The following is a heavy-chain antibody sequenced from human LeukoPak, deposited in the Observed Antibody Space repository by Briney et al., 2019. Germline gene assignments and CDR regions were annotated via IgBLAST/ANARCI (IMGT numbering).Heavy chain of an antibody. CDR1: GGSISSGNYY. CDR3: ARDLDYPPYNWFDP. CDR2: IYTSGNT. Sequence: PSETLSHTCTVSGGSISSGNYYWSWIRQPAGKGLEWIGRIYTSGNTNYNPSLKSRVTVSIDTSKNQFSLKLSSVTAADTAVYYCARDLDYPPYNWFDPSGQGTLVTVSS. V-gene: IGHV4-61*02. J-gene: IGHJ5*02. D-gene: IGHD4-11*01.